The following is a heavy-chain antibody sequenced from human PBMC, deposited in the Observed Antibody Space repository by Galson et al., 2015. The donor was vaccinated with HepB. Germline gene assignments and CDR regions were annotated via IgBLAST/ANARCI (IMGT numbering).Heavy chain of an antibody. CDR2: IYYSGST. Sequence: ETLSLTCTVSGGSISSSSYYWGWIRQPPGKGLEWIGSIYYSGSTYYNPSLKSRVTISVDTSKNQFSLKLSSVTAADTAVYYCATPSRAAYSSGWWRYWGQGTLVTVSS. CDR3: ATPSRAAYSSGWWRY. D-gene: IGHD6-19*01. J-gene: IGHJ4*02. CDR1: GGSISSSSYY. V-gene: IGHV4-39*01.